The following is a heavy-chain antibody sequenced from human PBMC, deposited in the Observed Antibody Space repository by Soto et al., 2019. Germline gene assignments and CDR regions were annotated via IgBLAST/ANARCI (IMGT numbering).Heavy chain of an antibody. CDR1: GYTFTGYY. V-gene: IGHV1-2*04. D-gene: IGHD5-12*01. CDR3: ATACRDGYNCLDY. CDR2: INPNSGGT. Sequence: QVQLVQSGAEVKKPGASVKVSCKASGYTFTGYYIHWVRQAPGQGLEWMGWINPNSGGTNYAQKFQGWVTMTRDTSISTAYMELSRLTSDDTAVYYWATACRDGYNCLDYWGQGTLVTVSS. J-gene: IGHJ4*02.